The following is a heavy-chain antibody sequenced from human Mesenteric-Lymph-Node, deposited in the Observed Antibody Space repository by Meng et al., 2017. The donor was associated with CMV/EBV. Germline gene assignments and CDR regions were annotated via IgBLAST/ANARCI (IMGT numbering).Heavy chain of an antibody. V-gene: IGHV4-34*01. CDR3: ARGRRITIFGVVIGDPRYYYYGMDV. J-gene: IGHJ6*02. D-gene: IGHD3-3*01. Sequence: GSLRLSCAVYGGSFSGYYWSWIRQPPGKGLEWIGEINHSGSTNHNPSLKSRVTISVDTSKNQFSLKLSSVTAADTAVYYCARGRRITIFGVVIGDPRYYYYGMDVWGQGTTVTVSS. CDR2: INHSGST. CDR1: GGSFSGYY.